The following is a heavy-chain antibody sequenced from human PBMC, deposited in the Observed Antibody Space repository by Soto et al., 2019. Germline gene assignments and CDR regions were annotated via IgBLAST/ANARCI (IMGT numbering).Heavy chain of an antibody. V-gene: IGHV4-34*01. Sequence: SETLSLTCAVYGGSFSGYYWSWIRQPPGKGVEWIGEINHSGSTNYNPSLKSRVTISLDTSKNQFSLKLSSVTAADTAVYYCASRRRKLERRNYFYGLDVWGQGTTVTVSS. J-gene: IGHJ6*02. D-gene: IGHD1-1*01. CDR2: INHSGST. CDR1: GGSFSGYY. CDR3: ASRRRKLERRNYFYGLDV.